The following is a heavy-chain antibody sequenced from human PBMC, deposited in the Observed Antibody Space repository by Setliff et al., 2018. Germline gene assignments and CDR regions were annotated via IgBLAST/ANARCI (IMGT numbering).Heavy chain of an antibody. V-gene: IGHV1-46*01. D-gene: IGHD3-22*01. J-gene: IGHJ3*02. CDR1: GYTFTRYY. CDR3: ARDTPQYYYDSSGYYRAFDS. Sequence: ASVKVSCKASGYTFTRYYMHWVRQAPGQGLEWMGIINPSGGSTSYAQKFQGRVTMTRDTSTSTVYMELSSLRTEDTVVYYCARDTPQYYYDSSGYYRAFDSWGQGTMFTVSS. CDR2: INPSGGST.